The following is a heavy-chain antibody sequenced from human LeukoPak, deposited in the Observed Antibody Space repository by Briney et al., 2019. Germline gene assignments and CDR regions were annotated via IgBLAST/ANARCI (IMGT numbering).Heavy chain of an antibody. CDR3: AREYGDYAIDY. J-gene: IGHJ4*02. Sequence: GASVKVSCKASGYTFTSYYMHWVRQAPGQGLEWMGIINPSGGSTSYAQKFQGRVTMTRDTSTSTVYMKLSSLRSEDTAVYYCAREYGDYAIDYWGQGTLVTVSS. V-gene: IGHV1-46*01. CDR1: GYTFTSYY. D-gene: IGHD4-17*01. CDR2: INPSGGST.